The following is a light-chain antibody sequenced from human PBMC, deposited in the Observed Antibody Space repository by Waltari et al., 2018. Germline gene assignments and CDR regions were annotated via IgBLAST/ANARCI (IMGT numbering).Light chain of an antibody. V-gene: IGKV3-15*01. CDR3: QQYDNWPPWT. CDR1: QSVSRN. CDR2: GAS. J-gene: IGKJ1*01. Sequence: EVVMTQSPATLSVSPGERATLSCRASQSVSRNLAWYQQKPGQAPRLLIYGASTRATGTPARSSGSGSGTQFTLTISSLQSGDFAVYYCQQYDNWPPWTFGQGTKVEIK.